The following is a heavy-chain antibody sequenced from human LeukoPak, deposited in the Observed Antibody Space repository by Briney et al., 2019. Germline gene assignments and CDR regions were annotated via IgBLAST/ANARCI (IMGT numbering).Heavy chain of an antibody. J-gene: IGHJ4*02. D-gene: IGHD3-3*01. CDR2: IIPIFGTA. CDR1: GGTFSSYA. V-gene: IGHV1-69*01. CDR3: ARTPYDFWSGYYSGVGYYFDY. Sequence: SVKVSCKASGGTFSSYAISWVRQAPGQGLEWMGGIIPIFGTANYAQKFQGRVTITADESTRTAYMELSSLRSEDTAVYYCARTPYDFWSGYYSGVGYYFDYWGQGTLVTVSS.